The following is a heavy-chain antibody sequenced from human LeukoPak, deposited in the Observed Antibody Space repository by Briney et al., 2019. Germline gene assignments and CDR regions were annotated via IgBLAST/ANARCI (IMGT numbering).Heavy chain of an antibody. Sequence: KPSETLSLTCTVSGGSISSSSYYWGWIRQPPGKGLEWIGSIYYSGSTYYNPSLKSRVTISVDTSKNQFSLKLSSVTAADTAVYYCARRYYDILTGYIRFDYWGQGTLVTVSS. CDR2: IYYSGST. J-gene: IGHJ4*02. D-gene: IGHD3-9*01. CDR1: GGSISSSSYY. CDR3: ARRYYDILTGYIRFDY. V-gene: IGHV4-39*01.